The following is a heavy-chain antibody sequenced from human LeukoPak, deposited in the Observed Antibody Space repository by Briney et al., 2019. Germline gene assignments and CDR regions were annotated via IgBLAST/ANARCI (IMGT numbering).Heavy chain of an antibody. CDR1: GGSISSSSYY. J-gene: IGHJ5*02. Sequence: SQTLSLTCTVSGGSISSSSYYWGWIRQPPGKGLEWIGSIYYSGSTYYNPSLKSRVTISVDTSKNQFSLKLSSVTAADTAVYYCARSSYCSGGSCSLNWFDPWGQGTLVTVSS. CDR3: ARSSYCSGGSCSLNWFDP. D-gene: IGHD2-15*01. CDR2: IYYSGST. V-gene: IGHV4-39*07.